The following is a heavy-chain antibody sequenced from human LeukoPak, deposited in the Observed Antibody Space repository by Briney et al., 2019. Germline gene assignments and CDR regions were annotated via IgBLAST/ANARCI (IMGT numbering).Heavy chain of an antibody. V-gene: IGHV1-2*02. D-gene: IGHD3-22*01. Sequence: GASVKVSCKPSGYTFIDHYFHWVRQAPGQGLESLGWIDPDTGDTNYPQKFQGRVTMSRDTSSSTAYMELNRLRSDDTAVYYCARAGHNSNSGGYDFWGLGTLVTVSS. J-gene: IGHJ4*02. CDR3: ARAGHNSNSGGYDF. CDR2: IDPDTGDT. CDR1: GYTFIDHY.